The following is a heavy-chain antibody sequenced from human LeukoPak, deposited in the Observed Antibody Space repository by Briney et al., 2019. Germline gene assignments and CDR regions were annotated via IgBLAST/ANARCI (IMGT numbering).Heavy chain of an antibody. CDR1: GFTFSSYA. D-gene: IGHD5-18*01. Sequence: PGGSLRLSCAASGFTFSSYAMSWVRQAPGKGLEWVSAISGSGGSTYYADSVKGRFTISRDNSKNTLYLQMNSLRAEDTAVYYCAKPDISYGYIYYFDYWGQGTLVTVSS. CDR2: ISGSGGST. J-gene: IGHJ4*02. V-gene: IGHV3-23*01. CDR3: AKPDISYGYIYYFDY.